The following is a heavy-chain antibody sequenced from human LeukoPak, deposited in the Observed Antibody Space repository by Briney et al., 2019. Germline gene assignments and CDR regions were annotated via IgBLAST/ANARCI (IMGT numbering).Heavy chain of an antibody. CDR2: ISSSGSTM. D-gene: IGHD1-7*01. CDR1: GFTFSDYY. Sequence: PGGSLRLSCAASGFTFSDYYMSWIRQAPGKGLEWVSYISSSGSTMYYADSVKGRSTISRDNAKNSLYLQMNSLRAEDTAVYYCARDDWNYVYGFDPWGQGTLVTVSS. CDR3: ARDDWNYVYGFDP. J-gene: IGHJ5*02. V-gene: IGHV3-11*04.